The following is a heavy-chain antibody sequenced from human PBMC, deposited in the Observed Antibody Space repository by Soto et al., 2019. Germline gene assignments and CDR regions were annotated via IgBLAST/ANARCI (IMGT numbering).Heavy chain of an antibody. CDR3: ARKREARLSWFDP. CDR1: GGSFSGYY. Sequence: SESLSLTCAVYGGSFSGYYWSWNRQTPGKGLEWIGEINHSGSTNYNPSLKSRVTISVDTSKNQFSLKLSSVTAADTAVYYCARKREARLSWFDPWGQGTLVTVSS. V-gene: IGHV4-34*01. J-gene: IGHJ5*02. CDR2: INHSGST. D-gene: IGHD6-6*01.